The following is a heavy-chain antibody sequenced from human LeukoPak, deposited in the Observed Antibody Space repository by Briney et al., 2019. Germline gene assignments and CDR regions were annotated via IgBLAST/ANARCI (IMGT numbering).Heavy chain of an antibody. CDR3: AKDRLSSGWFFFDY. D-gene: IGHD6-19*01. Sequence: GGSLRLSCAAPGFTFSSYAMSWVRQAPGKGLEWVSAISGSGGSTYYADSVKGRFTISRDNSKNTLYLQMNSLRAEDTAVYYCAKDRLSSGWFFFDYWGQGTLVTVSS. CDR2: ISGSGGST. J-gene: IGHJ4*02. V-gene: IGHV3-23*01. CDR1: GFTFSSYA.